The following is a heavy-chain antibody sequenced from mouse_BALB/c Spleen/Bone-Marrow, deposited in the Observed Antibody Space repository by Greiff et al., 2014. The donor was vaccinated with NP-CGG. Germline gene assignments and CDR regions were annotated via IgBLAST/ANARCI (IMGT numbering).Heavy chain of an antibody. J-gene: IGHJ3*01. CDR3: ARSPY. CDR1: SYTFSSYW. V-gene: IGHV1-9*01. Sequence: QVQLQQSGAELMKPGASVKISCEATSYTFSSYWIEWVKQRPGHGLEWIGEILPGSGITNYNEKFKGKATFTADTSSNTAYMQLGSLTSEDSAVYYCARSPYWGQGTLVTVSA. CDR2: ILPGSGIT.